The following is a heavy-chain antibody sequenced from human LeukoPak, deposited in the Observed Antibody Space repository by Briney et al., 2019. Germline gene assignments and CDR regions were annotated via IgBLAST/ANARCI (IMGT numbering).Heavy chain of an antibody. J-gene: IGHJ5*02. V-gene: IGHV4-4*07. CDR1: GGSISSYY. Sequence: SETLSLTCTVSGGSISSYYWSWIRQPAGKGLEWIGRIYTSGSTNYNPSLKSRVTMSVDTSKNQFSLKLSSVTAADTAVYYCARGWVTAAGTGKAWLEPWGQGTLVTVSS. CDR3: ARGWVTAAGTGKAWLEP. D-gene: IGHD6-13*01. CDR2: IYTSGST.